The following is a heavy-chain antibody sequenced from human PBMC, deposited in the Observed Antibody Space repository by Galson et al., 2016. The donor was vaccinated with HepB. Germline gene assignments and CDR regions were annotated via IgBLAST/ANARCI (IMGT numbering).Heavy chain of an antibody. D-gene: IGHD5-12*01. CDR2: IYRGDST. V-gene: IGHV3-66*01. J-gene: IGHJ6*02. CDR3: ASGHYTLGYSAYANWGMDV. CDR1: GVTVSNNY. Sequence: SLRPSCAASGVTVSNNYMTWVRQAPGKGLEWVSVIYRGDSTHYADSVKGRFTVSRDNSKNTVYLQMSGLRAEDTAVYYCASGHYTLGYSAYANWGMDVWGQGTTVTVSS.